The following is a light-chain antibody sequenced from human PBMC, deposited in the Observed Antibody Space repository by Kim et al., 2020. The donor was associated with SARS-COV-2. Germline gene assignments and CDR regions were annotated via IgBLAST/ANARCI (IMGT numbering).Light chain of an antibody. V-gene: IGKV3-15*01. CDR3: QHDA. J-gene: IGKJ4*01. CDR1: QSVGYN. CDR2: GAS. Sequence: FPAVLSASAGERVTLSCRASQSVGYNLAWYQQRSGQAPRLLIYGASTRATGIPARFSGSGSGTDFTLTISNLQSEDFAGYYCQHDAFGGGTKLEI.